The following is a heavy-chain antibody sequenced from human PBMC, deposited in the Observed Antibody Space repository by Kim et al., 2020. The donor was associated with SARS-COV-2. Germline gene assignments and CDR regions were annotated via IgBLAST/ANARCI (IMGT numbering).Heavy chain of an antibody. V-gene: IGHV3-64*01. D-gene: IGHD2-21*02. Sequence: GGSLRLSCAASGFTFSSYSMHWVRQAPGKGLEYVSAISGDGVGTYYANSVRGRFTVSRDNSKNTLFLQMGSLRADDVAVYYCARTVFPGGACIFDSWGQ. CDR2: ISGDGVGT. CDR1: GFTFSSYS. J-gene: IGHJ4*02. CDR3: ARTVFPGGACIFDS.